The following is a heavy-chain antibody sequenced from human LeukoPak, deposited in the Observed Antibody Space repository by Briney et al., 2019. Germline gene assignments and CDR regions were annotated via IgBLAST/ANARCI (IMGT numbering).Heavy chain of an antibody. V-gene: IGHV1-69*05. CDR2: TTPIFGSA. CDR1: GGTFSNYA. D-gene: IGHD3-22*01. CDR3: AGALFHYDSSGYDMGAYDI. J-gene: IGHJ3*02. Sequence: GASVKVSCKASGGTFSNYALSWVRQAPGRGLEWMGGTTPIFGSAEYAQNFQGRVTVTTDESTSTAYMEMSSLRWDDTAVYYCAGALFHYDSSGYDMGAYDIWGQGTMVTVSS.